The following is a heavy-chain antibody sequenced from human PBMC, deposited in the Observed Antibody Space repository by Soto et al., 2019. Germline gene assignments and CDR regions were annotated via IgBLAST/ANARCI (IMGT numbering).Heavy chain of an antibody. Sequence: GGSLRLSCAASGFTFKNAWMNWVRQAPGKGLEWVGRIKSKTDSGKKDNAAPVKGRFTISRDDSKNTMYLQMNSLKTEDTAVYYCTTDSPGYCSGGSCYDIDYWGQGTLVTVSS. CDR3: TTDSPGYCSGGSCYDIDY. V-gene: IGHV3-15*07. CDR1: GFTFKNAW. J-gene: IGHJ4*02. D-gene: IGHD2-15*01. CDR2: IKSKTDSGKK.